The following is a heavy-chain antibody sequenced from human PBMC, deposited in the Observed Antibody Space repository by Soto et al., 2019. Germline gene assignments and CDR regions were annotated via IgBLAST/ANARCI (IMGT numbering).Heavy chain of an antibody. J-gene: IGHJ5*01. CDR3: DRDTQTGYSSSWPDS. Sequence: XSVKVSCKASGYTFANYGVSWVRQAPGQGLEWVGWISAYNGDTNDAQKLQGRVTMTTDTATSTDYMELRSLRSDDTAVYYSDRDTQTGYSSSWPDSWGHGNVATVSS. CDR2: ISAYNGDT. CDR1: GYTFANYG. D-gene: IGHD6-13*01. V-gene: IGHV1-18*04.